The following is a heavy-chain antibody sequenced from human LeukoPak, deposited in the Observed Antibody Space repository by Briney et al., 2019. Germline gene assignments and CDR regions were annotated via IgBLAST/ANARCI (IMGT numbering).Heavy chain of an antibody. CDR1: GFTLSSFG. D-gene: IGHD3-10*01. CDR3: ARELSPYGSGTSSSLRY. Sequence: GGSLRLSCEASGFTLSSFGIHWVRQGPGKGLEWVGVVSHDGSKDYYGDSVKGRFTISRDNAGNMVYLQMNSLTSADTAVYFCARELSPYGSGTSSSLRYWGQGALVAVSS. V-gene: IGHV3-30*04. CDR2: VSHDGSKD. J-gene: IGHJ4*02.